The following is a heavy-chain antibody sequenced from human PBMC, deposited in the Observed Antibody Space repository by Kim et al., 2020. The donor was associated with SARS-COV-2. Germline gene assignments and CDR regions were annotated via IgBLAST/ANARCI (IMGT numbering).Heavy chain of an antibody. V-gene: IGHV3-23*01. CDR3: AKDISAAMDV. CDR1: GFTLSNYA. CDR2: VSGSGGAT. J-gene: IGHJ6*02. Sequence: GGSLRLSCAASGFTLSNYAMNWVRQAPGKGLQWVSTVSGSGGATYYVDSVKGRFTILRDNSKNTLSLQMNSLRVEDTAIYYCAKDISAAMDVWAEGTTVTVSS.